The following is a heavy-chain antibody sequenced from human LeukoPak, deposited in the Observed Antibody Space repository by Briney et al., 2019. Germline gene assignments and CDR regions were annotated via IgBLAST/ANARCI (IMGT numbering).Heavy chain of an antibody. J-gene: IGHJ6*02. CDR1: GYIFTSYA. CDR2: ISAYSGNT. V-gene: IGHV1-18*01. D-gene: IGHD1-26*01. CDR3: ARGQGWEPVDYYYYGMDV. Sequence: ASVKVACKASGYIFTSYATSWVRQAPGQGLEWMGWISAYSGNTNYARKFQGRVTMTTDTSTSTSYMELRSLRSDDTAVYYCARGQGWEPVDYYYYGMDVWGQGTTVTVSS.